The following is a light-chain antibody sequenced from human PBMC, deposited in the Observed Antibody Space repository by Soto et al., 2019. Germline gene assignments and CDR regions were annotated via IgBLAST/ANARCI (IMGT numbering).Light chain of an antibody. J-gene: IGKJ1*01. V-gene: IGKV3-11*01. Sequence: EVVLTQSPATLSLSPGERATLSCRASQSIGTYLAWYQQKPGQAPRLLIYEAFNRATGIPARFSGSGSGTDFTLTISSLVPEDVAVYYCQQRSNWPPTWTFGQGTKV. CDR3: QQRSNWPPTWT. CDR2: EAF. CDR1: QSIGTY.